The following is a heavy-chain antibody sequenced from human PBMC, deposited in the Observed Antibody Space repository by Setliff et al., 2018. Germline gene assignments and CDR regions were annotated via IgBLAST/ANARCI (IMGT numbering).Heavy chain of an antibody. Sequence: ASVKVSCKASGYTFTSHYMHWVRQAPGLGLEWMGTINPSSGRTSYAQKFQGRVTMTRDTSTSTVYMDMSSLRSEDTAVYYCARDVFPYHYEGDFDIWGHVTMVTVSS. CDR3: ARDVFPYHYEGDFDI. CDR2: INPSSGRT. CDR1: GYTFTSHY. V-gene: IGHV1-46*01. J-gene: IGHJ3*02. D-gene: IGHD3-22*01.